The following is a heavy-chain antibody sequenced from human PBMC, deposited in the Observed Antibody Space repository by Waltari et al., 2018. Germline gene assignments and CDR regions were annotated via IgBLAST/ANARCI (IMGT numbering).Heavy chain of an antibody. J-gene: IGHJ4*02. V-gene: IGHV5-51*01. Sequence: EVQLVQSGAEVTKPGDSLKISCKASGYNFSKYWIAWVRQMPGKGLGWLRIIYPGDSGARSSPTVQAQFTISPNKSISTAYLQWSSLKAPESAIYYCAGIAGSVYGTGGSIGGCSDYWGLGTLVTVSA. CDR3: AGIAGSVYGTGGSIGGCSDY. D-gene: IGHD2-8*02. CDR1: GYNFSKYW. CDR2: IYPGDSGA.